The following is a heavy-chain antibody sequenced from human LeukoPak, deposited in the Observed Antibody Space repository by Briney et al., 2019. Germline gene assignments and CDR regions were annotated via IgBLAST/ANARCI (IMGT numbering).Heavy chain of an antibody. CDR3: ARFDFWSPPGWFDP. CDR1: GGSISSGSYY. D-gene: IGHD3-3*01. CDR2: IYTSGST. J-gene: IGHJ5*02. Sequence: PSQTLSLTCTVSGGSISSGSYYWSWIRQPAGKGLEWIGRIYTSGSTNYNPSLKSRVTISVDTSKNQFSLKLSSVTAADTAVYYCARFDFWSPPGWFDPWGQGTLVTVSS. V-gene: IGHV4-61*02.